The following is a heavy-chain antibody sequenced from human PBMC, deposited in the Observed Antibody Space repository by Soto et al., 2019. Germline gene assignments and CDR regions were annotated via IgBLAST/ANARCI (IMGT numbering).Heavy chain of an antibody. CDR1: GYTFTSYD. CDR2: MNPNSGNT. J-gene: IGHJ6*02. Sequence: QVQLVQSGAEVKKPGASVKVSCKASGYTFTSYDINWVRQATGQGLEWMGWMNPNSGNTGYAQKFQGRVTMTRTTSRSTAYMELSSLRSEDTAVYYCARTVGSSWYTLYYYYYYGMDVWGQGTTVTVSS. CDR3: ARTVGSSWYTLYYYYYYGMDV. D-gene: IGHD6-13*01. V-gene: IGHV1-8*01.